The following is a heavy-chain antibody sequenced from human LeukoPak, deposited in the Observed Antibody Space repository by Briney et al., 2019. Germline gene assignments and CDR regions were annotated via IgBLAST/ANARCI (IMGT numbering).Heavy chain of an antibody. J-gene: IGHJ4*02. CDR2: ISYDGSNK. CDR3: AREVAFFDY. D-gene: IGHD5-12*01. V-gene: IGHV3-30-3*01. Sequence: GGSLRLSCAASGFTFTSYAMHWVRQAPGKGLEWVAVISYDGSNKYYPDSVKGRFTISRDNSKNTLYLQMNSLRDEDTAIYHCAREVAFFDYWGQGTLVTVSS. CDR1: GFTFTSYA.